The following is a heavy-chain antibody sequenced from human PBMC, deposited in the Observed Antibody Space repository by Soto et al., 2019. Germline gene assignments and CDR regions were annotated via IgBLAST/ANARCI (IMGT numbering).Heavy chain of an antibody. CDR1: GGSMNSHDYY. Sequence: QQQLQESGPGLVKPSQTLSLTCTVSGGSMNSHDYYWSWFRQPPGKGLEWIGYIHNSGSNYYNPALKSRLTISSDMSNNQFSLRRTAGTAEDTALYFCTRGEVRAPFDIWGQGTKVTVSS. J-gene: IGHJ3*02. CDR2: IHNSGSN. CDR3: TRGEVRAPFDI. D-gene: IGHD3-10*01. V-gene: IGHV4-30-4*01.